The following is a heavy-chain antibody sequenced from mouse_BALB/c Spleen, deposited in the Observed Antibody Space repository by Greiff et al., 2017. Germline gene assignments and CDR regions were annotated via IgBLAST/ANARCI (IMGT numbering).Heavy chain of an antibody. CDR2: ISSGGST. J-gene: IGHJ1*01. CDR3: ARGGYGSSYWYFDV. D-gene: IGHD1-1*01. V-gene: IGHV5-6-5*01. CDR1: GFAFSSYD. Sequence: EVKLMESGGGLVKPGGSLKLSCAASGFAFSSYDMSWVRQTPEKRLEWVASISSGGSTYYPDSVKGRFTISRDNARNNLYLQMSSLRSEDTAMYYCARGGYGSSYWYFDVWGAGTTVTVSS.